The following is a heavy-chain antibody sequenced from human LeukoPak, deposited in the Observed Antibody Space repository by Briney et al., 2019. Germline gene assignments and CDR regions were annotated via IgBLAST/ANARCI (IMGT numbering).Heavy chain of an antibody. CDR1: GGSISDSNYY. Sequence: SETLSLTCTVSGGSISDSNYYWGWIRQPPGRGLEWIGNIYYSGSTYYSPSLKSRVTVSVDTSKNQFSLKLSSVTAADTAVYYYARQSTIAAARIDPWGQGTLVTVSS. D-gene: IGHD6-25*01. J-gene: IGHJ5*02. V-gene: IGHV4-39*01. CDR3: ARQSTIAAARIDP. CDR2: IYYSGST.